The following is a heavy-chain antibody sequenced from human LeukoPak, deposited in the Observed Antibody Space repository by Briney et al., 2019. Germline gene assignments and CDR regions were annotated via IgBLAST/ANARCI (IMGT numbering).Heavy chain of an antibody. J-gene: IGHJ4*02. D-gene: IGHD4-17*01. CDR3: ATLSSYGDYSDY. Sequence: SETLSLTCDVYGGSFSGYYWSWIRQPPGKGLEWIGEINHSGSTNYNPSLKSRVTISADTSKNQFSLRLNSVTAADTAVYYCATLSSYGDYSDYWGQGTLVTVSS. CDR2: INHSGST. V-gene: IGHV4-34*01. CDR1: GGSFSGYY.